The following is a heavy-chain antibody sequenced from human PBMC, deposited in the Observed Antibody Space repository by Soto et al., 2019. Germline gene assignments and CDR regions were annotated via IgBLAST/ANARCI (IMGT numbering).Heavy chain of an antibody. CDR3: ARGRKVSKRGYSYGDNWFDP. CDR1: GGSFSGYY. CDR2: INHSGST. J-gene: IGHJ5*02. Sequence: SETLSLTCAVYGGSFSGYYWSWIRQPPGKGLEWIGEINHSGSTNYNPSLKSRVTISVDTSKNQFSLKLSSVTAADTAVYYCARGRKVSKRGYSYGDNWFDPWGQGTLVTVSS. V-gene: IGHV4-34*01. D-gene: IGHD5-18*01.